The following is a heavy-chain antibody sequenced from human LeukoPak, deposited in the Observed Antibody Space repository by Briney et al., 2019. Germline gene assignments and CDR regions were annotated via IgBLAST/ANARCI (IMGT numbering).Heavy chain of an antibody. CDR2: MNSDGSST. CDR1: GFPLSNYW. Sequence: QPGGSLRLSCAASGFPLSNYWMHWVRQAPGKGLVWVSRMNSDGSSTSYADSVKGRFTISRDNAKNTLYLQMNSLRAEDAAVYYCATVSRSSGRGYFDYWGPGTLVTVSS. J-gene: IGHJ4*02. V-gene: IGHV3-74*01. CDR3: ATVSRSSGRGYFDY. D-gene: IGHD6-19*01.